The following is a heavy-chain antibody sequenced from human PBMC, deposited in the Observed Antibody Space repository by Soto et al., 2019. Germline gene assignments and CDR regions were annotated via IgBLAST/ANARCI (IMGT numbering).Heavy chain of an antibody. Sequence: PSETLSLTCTVSGGSISSGGYYWSWIRQHPGKGLEWIGYIYYSGSTYYNPSLKSRVTISVDTSKNQFSLKLSSVTAADTAVYYCARDRPHLGXGSYYTPIYYYYYGMDVWGQGTTVTVSS. D-gene: IGHD3-10*01. CDR3: ARDRPHLGXGSYYTPIYYYYYGMDV. J-gene: IGHJ6*02. CDR2: IYYSGST. V-gene: IGHV4-31*03. CDR1: GGSISSGGYY.